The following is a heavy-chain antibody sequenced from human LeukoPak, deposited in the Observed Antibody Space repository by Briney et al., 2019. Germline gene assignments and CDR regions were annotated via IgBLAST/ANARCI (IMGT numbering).Heavy chain of an antibody. CDR2: IYYTGNT. J-gene: IGHJ5*02. CDR3: ARGTNWANWFDP. D-gene: IGHD7-27*01. CDR1: GGSISTFY. V-gene: IGHV4-59*01. Sequence: SETLPLTCTISGGSISTFYWSWIRQPPGKRLEWIGYIYYTGNTNYNPSLQSRVTISVDTSKNQFSLKLNSVTAADTAVYYCARGTNWANWFDPWGQGTLVTVSS.